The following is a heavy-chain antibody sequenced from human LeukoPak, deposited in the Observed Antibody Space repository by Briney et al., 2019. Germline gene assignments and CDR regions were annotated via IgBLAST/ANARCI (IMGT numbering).Heavy chain of an antibody. J-gene: IGHJ6*02. CDR1: GFTFSSYE. CDR3: AREPYSSGSYGMDV. D-gene: IGHD6-19*01. V-gene: IGHV3-48*03. CDR2: ISTSGSNK. Sequence: GGSLRLSCAASGFTFSSYEMNWVRQAPGKGLEWVSYISTSGSNKYYADSVKGRFTISRDNAKNSLYLQMNSLRAEDTAVYHCAREPYSSGSYGMDVWGQGTTVTVSS.